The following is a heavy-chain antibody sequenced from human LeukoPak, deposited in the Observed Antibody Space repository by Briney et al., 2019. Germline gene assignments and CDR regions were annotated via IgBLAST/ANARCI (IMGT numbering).Heavy chain of an antibody. J-gene: IGHJ4*02. CDR2: ISAYNGNT. D-gene: IGHD6-19*01. CDR1: GYTFTSYY. Sequence: GASVKVSCKASGYTFTSYYMHWVRQAPGQGLEWMGWISAYNGNTNYAQKLQGRVTMTTDTSTSTAYMELRSLRSDDTAVYYCARTAVAGQKAQDYWGQGTLVTVSS. CDR3: ARTAVAGQKAQDY. V-gene: IGHV1-18*04.